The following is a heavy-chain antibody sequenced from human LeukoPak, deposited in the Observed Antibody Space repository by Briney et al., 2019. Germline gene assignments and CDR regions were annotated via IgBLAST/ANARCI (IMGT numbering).Heavy chain of an antibody. CDR2: IWYDGSNN. J-gene: IGHJ4*02. D-gene: IGHD3-10*01. V-gene: IGHV3-33*01. CDR3: ARDSEDVFDY. CDR1: GFTFSSYG. Sequence: GRSLRLSCAASGFTFSSYGMHWVRQAPGKGLEWVAVIWYDGSNNYYADSVKGRFTISRDNSKNTLYLQMNSLRAEDTAVYYCARDSEDVFDYWGQGTLVTVSS.